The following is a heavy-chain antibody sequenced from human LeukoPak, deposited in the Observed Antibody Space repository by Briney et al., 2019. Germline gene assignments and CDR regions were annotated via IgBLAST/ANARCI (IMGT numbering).Heavy chain of an antibody. D-gene: IGHD4-17*01. J-gene: IGHJ4*02. CDR2: VNHGGTT. CDR1: SGSLSGYY. CDR3: ARERVTTRNGYFDD. V-gene: IGHV4-34*01. Sequence: SETLSLTCPAYSGSLSGYYWSWIRQPPGKGLEWIGRVNHGGTTNYNPSLTSRVTISVDTFGKQFSLELTSMTAADTAVYCCARERVTTRNGYFDDWGRGILVTVSS.